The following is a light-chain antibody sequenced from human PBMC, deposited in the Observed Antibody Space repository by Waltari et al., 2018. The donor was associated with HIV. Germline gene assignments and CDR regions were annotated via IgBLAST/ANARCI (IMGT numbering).Light chain of an antibody. Sequence: QSALTQPASVSGSPGQSITISCTGSSNDVGTLMHVCWYQQHPGKVPKVIIYEVSHRPSGVSNRFSGSKSGNTASLTISGLQTEDEADYYCSTFTGSIALFGGGTKLTVL. CDR3: STFTGSIAL. CDR2: EVS. CDR1: SNDVGTLMH. V-gene: IGLV2-14*03. J-gene: IGLJ3*02.